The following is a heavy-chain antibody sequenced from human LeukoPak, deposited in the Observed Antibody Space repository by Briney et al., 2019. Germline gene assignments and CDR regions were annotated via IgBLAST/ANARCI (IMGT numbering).Heavy chain of an antibody. D-gene: IGHD6-6*01. CDR3: AREGVAARPGLYYFDD. J-gene: IGHJ4*02. CDR2: IYYSGST. CDR1: GGSISSYY. V-gene: IGHV4-59*01. Sequence: SETLSLTCTVSGGSISSYYWSWIRQPPGKGLEWIGYIYYSGSTNYNPSLKSRVTISVDTSKNQFSLKLSSVTAADTAVYYCAREGVAARPGLYYFDDWGQGTLVTVSS.